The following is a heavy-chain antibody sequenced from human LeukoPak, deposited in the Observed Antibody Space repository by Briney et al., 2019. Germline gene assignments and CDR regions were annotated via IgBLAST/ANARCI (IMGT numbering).Heavy chain of an antibody. J-gene: IGHJ6*02. CDR1: GFTFSSYW. CDR2: IKQDGSEK. D-gene: IGHD3-3*01. CDR3: ARDSREAPTYYDSWSGYQYYYYGMDV. Sequence: GGSLRLSCAASGFTFSSYWMSWVRQAPGKGLEWVANIKQDGSEKYYVDSVKGRFTISRDNAKNSLYLQMNSLRAEDTAVYYCARDSREAPTYYDSWSGYQYYYYGMDVWGQGTTVTVSS. V-gene: IGHV3-7*01.